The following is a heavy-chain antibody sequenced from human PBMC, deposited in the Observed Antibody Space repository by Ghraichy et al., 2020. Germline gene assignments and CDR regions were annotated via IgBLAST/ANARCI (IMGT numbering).Heavy chain of an antibody. J-gene: IGHJ6*02. D-gene: IGHD2-15*01. V-gene: IGHV4-4*07. Sequence: SETLSLTCTVSGGSISSYYWSWIRQPAGKGLEWIGRIYTSGSTNYNPSLKSRVTMSVDTSKNQFSLKLSSVTAADTAVYYCAREGPIVVVAATPYYYYGMDVWGQGTTVTVSS. CDR2: IYTSGST. CDR3: AREGPIVVVAATPYYYYGMDV. CDR1: GGSISSYY.